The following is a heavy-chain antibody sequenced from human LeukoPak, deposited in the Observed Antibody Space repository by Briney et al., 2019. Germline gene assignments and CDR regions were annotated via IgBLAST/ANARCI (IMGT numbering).Heavy chain of an antibody. CDR1: GGSSRSYI. D-gene: IGHD3-10*01. CDR3: ARSYNYGSGSYSGFGY. V-gene: IGHV4-59*01. CDR2: IYFTGST. Sequence: PSETLSLTCTVSGGSSRSYIWNWIRQPPGKGLGWIGYIYFTGSTNYNYNPSLRSRVPLSVDTYKDHFSLAVSSVTAADAAVYYCARSYNYGSGSYSGFGYWGQGTLVTVSS. J-gene: IGHJ4*02.